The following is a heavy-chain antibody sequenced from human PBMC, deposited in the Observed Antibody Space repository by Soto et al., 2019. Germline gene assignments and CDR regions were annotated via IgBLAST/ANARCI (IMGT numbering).Heavy chain of an antibody. Sequence: GGSLRLSCAASGFTFSSSAMTWVRQAPGKGLEWVSSISGSGVSTYYADSMKGRFTISRDNSRNTVYLQMNSLRAEDTAVYHCVRDLLGSGGHFDYWGQGTPVTVSS. J-gene: IGHJ4*02. CDR2: ISGSGVST. V-gene: IGHV3-23*01. CDR3: VRDLLGSGGHFDY. D-gene: IGHD7-27*01. CDR1: GFTFSSSA.